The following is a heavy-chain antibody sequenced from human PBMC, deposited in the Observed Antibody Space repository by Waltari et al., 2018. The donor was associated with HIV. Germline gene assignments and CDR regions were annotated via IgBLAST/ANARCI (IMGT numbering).Heavy chain of an antibody. J-gene: IGHJ4*02. CDR2: MYHGGTA. V-gene: IGHV4-38-2*01. D-gene: IGHD6-19*01. CDR1: GYSIRSGYY. Sequence: QVQLQESGPGLVKPSETLSRMCAVSGYSIRSGYYWGWIRQPQGKGLEWIGTMYHGGTAYYKPSLKSRVTISLDTSKNRFSLRLTSVTAADTAVYFCARIRRAWFRNFDYWGQGILVSVSS. CDR3: ARIRRAWFRNFDY.